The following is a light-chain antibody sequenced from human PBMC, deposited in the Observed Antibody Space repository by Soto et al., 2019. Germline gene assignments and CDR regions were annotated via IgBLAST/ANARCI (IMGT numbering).Light chain of an antibody. CDR3: SSYTSSSTSPYV. CDR1: SSDVGGYNY. V-gene: IGLV2-14*01. Sequence: QSVLTQPASVSGSPGQSITISCTGTSSDVGGYNYVSWYQQHPGKAPKLMIYEVSNRPSGVSNRFSGSKSGNTASLTISGLQAEDDADYYCSSYTSSSTSPYVFGTGTKLTVL. CDR2: EVS. J-gene: IGLJ1*01.